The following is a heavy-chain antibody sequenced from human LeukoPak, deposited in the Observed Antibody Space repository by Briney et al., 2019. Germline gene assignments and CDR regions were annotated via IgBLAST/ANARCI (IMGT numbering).Heavy chain of an antibody. CDR1: GGSISSYY. V-gene: IGHV4-59*01. CDR3: ASSRSSSGWSLIDY. J-gene: IGHJ4*02. D-gene: IGHD6-19*01. Sequence: PSETLSLTCTVSGGSISSYYWSWIRQPPGKGLEWVGNIYYSGSTNYNPSLKRRVTISVDTSKNRFSLKVSSVTAADTAVYYCASSRSSSGWSLIDYWGQGTLVTVSS. CDR2: IYYSGST.